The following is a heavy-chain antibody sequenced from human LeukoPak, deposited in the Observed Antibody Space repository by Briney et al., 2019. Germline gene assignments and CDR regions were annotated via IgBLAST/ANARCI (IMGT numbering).Heavy chain of an antibody. J-gene: IGHJ3*02. Sequence: GGALRLSCAASGFTFSDEYMSWIRQAPGKGLAWVSYINNSGSYTNYADSVKGRFTISRDNAKNSLYLQMNSLRAEDTAVYYCARDGSFDIWGQGTMVTVSS. CDR1: GFTFSDEY. CDR3: ARDGSFDI. D-gene: IGHD3-10*01. V-gene: IGHV3-11*05. CDR2: INNSGSYT.